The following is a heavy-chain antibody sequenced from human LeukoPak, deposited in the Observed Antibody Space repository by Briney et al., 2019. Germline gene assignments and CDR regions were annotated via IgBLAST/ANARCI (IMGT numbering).Heavy chain of an antibody. CDR2: IYTSGST. CDR3: ARGGAYYYGSGSTYYFDY. J-gene: IGHJ4*02. CDR1: GFTFSGSA. V-gene: IGHV4-59*10. Sequence: GSLRLSCAASGFTFSGSAMHWVRQASGKGLEWVGRIYTSGSTNYNPSLKSRVTMSVDTSKNQFSLKLSSVTAADTAVYYCARGGAYYYGSGSTYYFDYWGQGTLVTVSS. D-gene: IGHD3-10*01.